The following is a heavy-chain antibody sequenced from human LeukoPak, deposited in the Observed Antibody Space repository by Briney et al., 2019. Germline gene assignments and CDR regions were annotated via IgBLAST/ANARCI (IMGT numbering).Heavy chain of an antibody. V-gene: IGHV3-74*03. CDR1: GFTFSRYW. CDR2: ISSDGSST. D-gene: IGHD6-19*01. Sequence: GGSLRLSCAASGFTFSRYWMHWVRQAPGKGLVWVSRISSDGSSTEYADSVKGRFTIARDNAKNTLSLQMNSLRVEDTAVYYCARDADRIVVAGSDYWGQGALVTVSS. J-gene: IGHJ4*02. CDR3: ARDADRIVVAGSDY.